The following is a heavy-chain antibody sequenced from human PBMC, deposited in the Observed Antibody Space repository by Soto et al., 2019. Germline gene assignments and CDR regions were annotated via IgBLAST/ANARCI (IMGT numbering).Heavy chain of an antibody. CDR3: ERGVRSYYYYYMDV. Sequence: SETLSLTCAVYGGSFSGYYWSWIRQPPGKGLEWIGEINHSGSTNYNPSLKSRVTISVDTSKNQFSLKLSSVTAADTAVYYCERGVRSYYYYYMDVWGKGTTVTVSS. V-gene: IGHV4-34*01. J-gene: IGHJ6*03. CDR2: INHSGST. CDR1: GGSFSGYY.